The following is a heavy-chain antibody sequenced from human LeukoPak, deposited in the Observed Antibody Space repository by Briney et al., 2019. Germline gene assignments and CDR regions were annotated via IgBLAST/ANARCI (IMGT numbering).Heavy chain of an antibody. CDR2: IYYSGST. V-gene: IGHV4-39*07. Sequence: PSETLSLTCTVSGGSISSSSYYWGWIRQPPGKGLEWIGSIYYSGSTYYNPSLKSRVTISVDTSKNQFSLKLSSVTAADTAVYYCARGWNGYNDYWGQGTLVTVSS. D-gene: IGHD5-24*01. J-gene: IGHJ4*02. CDR3: ARGWNGYNDY. CDR1: GGSISSSSYY.